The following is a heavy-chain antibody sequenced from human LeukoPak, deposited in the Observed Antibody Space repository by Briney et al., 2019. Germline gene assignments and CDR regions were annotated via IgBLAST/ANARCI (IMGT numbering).Heavy chain of an antibody. CDR3: ARLIWFGSASDI. V-gene: IGHV4-61*02. CDR2: IYTSGST. Sequence: PSQTLSLTCTVPGGSISGGSYYWSWIRQPAGKGLEWIGRIYTSGSTNYNPSLKSRVTISVGTSKNQFSLKLSSVTAADTAVYYCARLIWFGSASDIWGQGTMVTVSS. CDR1: GGSISGGSYY. J-gene: IGHJ3*02. D-gene: IGHD3-10*01.